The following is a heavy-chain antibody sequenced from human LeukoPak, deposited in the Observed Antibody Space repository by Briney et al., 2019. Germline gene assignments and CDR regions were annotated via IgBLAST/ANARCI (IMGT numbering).Heavy chain of an antibody. D-gene: IGHD1-26*01. Sequence: SETLSLTCTVSGGSISSGSYYWGWIRQPPGRGLEWIGSMSYSGSTYYNPSLKSRVTISVDTSKNQFSLKLSSVTAADTAVYYCACSGSLMEAFDIWGQGTMVTVSS. CDR2: MSYSGST. CDR1: GGSISSGSYY. CDR3: ACSGSLMEAFDI. J-gene: IGHJ3*02. V-gene: IGHV4-39*01.